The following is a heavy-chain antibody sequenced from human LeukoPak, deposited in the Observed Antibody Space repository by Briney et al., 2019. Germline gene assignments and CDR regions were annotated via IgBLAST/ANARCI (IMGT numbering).Heavy chain of an antibody. V-gene: IGHV4-34*01. CDR3: ARDRVVTYGMDV. J-gene: IGHJ6*02. CDR1: GGSFSGYY. CDR2: INHSGST. D-gene: IGHD4-23*01. Sequence: SETLSLTCAVYGGSFSGYYWSWIRRPPGKGLEWIGEINHSGSTNYNPSLRSRVTISVDTSKNQFSLKLSSVTAADTAVYYCARDRVVTYGMDVWGQGTTVTVSS.